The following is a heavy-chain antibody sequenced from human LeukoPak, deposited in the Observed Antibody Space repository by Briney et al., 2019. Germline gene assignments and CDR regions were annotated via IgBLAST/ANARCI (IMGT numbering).Heavy chain of an antibody. CDR3: ARHFSYYDFWSGYYSLCDY. CDR1: GFTFSSYW. V-gene: IGHV3-7*01. D-gene: IGHD3-3*01. CDR2: IKQDGSEK. Sequence: GGSLRLSCAASGFTFSSYWMSWVRQAPGKGLEWVANIKQDGSEKYYVDSVKGRFTISRDNAKNSLYLQMNSLRAEDTAVYYCARHFSYYDFWSGYYSLCDYWGQGTLVTVSS. J-gene: IGHJ4*02.